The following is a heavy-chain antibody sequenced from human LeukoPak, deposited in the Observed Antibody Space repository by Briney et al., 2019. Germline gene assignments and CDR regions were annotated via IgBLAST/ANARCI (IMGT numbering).Heavy chain of an antibody. V-gene: IGHV4-59*08. CDR3: ARLDYSNYGPNWLDP. CDR1: GGSISSYY. Sequence: LSLTCTVPGGSISSYYWTWIRQPPGKGLEWIGHVYASESTNYNASLRGRVPRSVDTSKTRFSLKLSSVTAADTAGYYCARLDYSNYGPNWLDPWGQGALVTVSS. J-gene: IGHJ5*02. CDR2: VYASEST. D-gene: IGHD4-11*01.